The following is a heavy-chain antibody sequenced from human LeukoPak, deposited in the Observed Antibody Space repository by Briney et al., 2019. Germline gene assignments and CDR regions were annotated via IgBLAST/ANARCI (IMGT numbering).Heavy chain of an antibody. CDR2: INSDGSST. CDR3: ARDSYDFWSGYLADY. J-gene: IGHJ4*02. D-gene: IGHD3-3*01. V-gene: IGHV3-74*01. Sequence: GGSLRLSCAASGFTFSSYWMHWVRQAPGKGLVWVSRINSDGSSTSYADSVKGRFTISRDNSKNTLYLQMNSLRAEDTAVYYCARDSYDFWSGYLADYWGQGTLVTVSS. CDR1: GFTFSSYW.